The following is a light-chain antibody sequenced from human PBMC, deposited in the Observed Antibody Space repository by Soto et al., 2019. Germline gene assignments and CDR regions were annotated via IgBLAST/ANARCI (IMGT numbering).Light chain of an antibody. Sequence: QSALTQPASVSGSPGQSITISCTGTSSDVGGYNYVSWYQQHPGKAPKLMIFEVINRPSGVSNRFSGSKSGSTASLAISGLQAEDEADYYCSSYRGGSALGVFGTGTKVTVL. CDR3: SSYRGGSALGV. V-gene: IGLV2-14*01. CDR2: EVI. J-gene: IGLJ1*01. CDR1: SSDVGGYNY.